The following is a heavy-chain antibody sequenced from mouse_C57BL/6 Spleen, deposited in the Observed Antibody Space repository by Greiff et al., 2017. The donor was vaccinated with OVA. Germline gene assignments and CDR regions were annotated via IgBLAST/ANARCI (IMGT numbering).Heavy chain of an antibody. Sequence: QVQLKQPGAELVKPGASVKLSCKASGYTFTSYWMHWVKQRPGQGLEWIGMIHPNSGSTNYNEKFKSKATLTVDKSSSTAYMQLSSLTSEDSAVYYCARNYGYDSFAYWGQGTLVTVSA. CDR3: ARNYGYDSFAY. CDR1: GYTFTSYW. CDR2: IHPNSGST. D-gene: IGHD2-2*01. J-gene: IGHJ3*01. V-gene: IGHV1-64*01.